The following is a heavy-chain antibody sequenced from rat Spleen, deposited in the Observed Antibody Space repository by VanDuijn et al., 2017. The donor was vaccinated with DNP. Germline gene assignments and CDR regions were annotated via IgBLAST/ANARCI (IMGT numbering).Heavy chain of an antibody. CDR2: IPNGGTST. J-gene: IGHJ2*01. V-gene: IGHV5-31*01. CDR1: GFTFSDYW. Sequence: EVQLVESGGGLVQPGRSLKLSCAASGFTFSDYWMTWIRQAPGKGLEWVASIPNGGTSTFYSDSVKGRFTISRNNATRTLYLQVGSLRSEDTATYYCARRIYRDNFAPSFDYWGQGVMVTVSS. D-gene: IGHD3-1*01. CDR3: ARRIYRDNFAPSFDY.